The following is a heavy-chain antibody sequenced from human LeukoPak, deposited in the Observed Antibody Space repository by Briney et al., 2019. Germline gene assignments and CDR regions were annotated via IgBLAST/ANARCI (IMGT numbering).Heavy chain of an antibody. CDR1: GGSISSYY. Sequence: NPSETLSLTCTVSGGSISSYYWSWIRQPAGKGLEWIGRIYTSGSTNYNPSLKSRVTMSVDTSKNQFSLKLSSVTAADTAVYYCARIGSSSATHYYYYYMDVWGKGTTVTVSS. CDR3: ARIGSSSATHYYYYYMDV. CDR2: IYTSGST. J-gene: IGHJ6*03. D-gene: IGHD6-6*01. V-gene: IGHV4-4*07.